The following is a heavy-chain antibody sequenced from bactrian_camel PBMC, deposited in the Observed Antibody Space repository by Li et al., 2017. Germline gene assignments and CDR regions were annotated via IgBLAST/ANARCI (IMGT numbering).Heavy chain of an antibody. D-gene: IGHD6*01. CDR1: EYPARY. CDR2: IYTTTGGT. CDR3: AAGLWAQELPACDETLPFGN. Sequence: HVQLVESGGGSVQAGGSLRLSCVASEYPARYMGWFRQAPGQERNEVAGIYTTTGGTLYAAPALGRFTVSQDFAKSTVNLQMVSLKPEDTAMYYCAAGLWAQELPACDETLPFGNWGQGTQVTVS. J-gene: IGHJ4*01. V-gene: IGHV3S60*01.